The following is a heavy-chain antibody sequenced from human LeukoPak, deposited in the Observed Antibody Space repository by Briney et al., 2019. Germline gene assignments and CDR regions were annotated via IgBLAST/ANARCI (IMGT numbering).Heavy chain of an antibody. V-gene: IGHV4-39*01. CDR3: ASVTPTLVY. Sequence: SETLSLTCTVSGGSISSSSYYWGWIRQPPGQGLEWIGSIYYSGSTYYNPSLKSRVTISVDTSKNQFSLKLSSVTAADTAVYYCASVTPTLVYWGQGTLVTVSS. CDR2: IYYSGST. CDR1: GGSISSSSYY. J-gene: IGHJ4*02.